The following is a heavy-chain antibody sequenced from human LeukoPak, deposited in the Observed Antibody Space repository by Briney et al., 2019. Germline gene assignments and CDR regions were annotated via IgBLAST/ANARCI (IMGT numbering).Heavy chain of an antibody. V-gene: IGHV4-38-2*01. CDR2: FWHDGKT. Sequence: SETLSLTCAVSGYSINTGFYWGWIRQPPGKGLEWIGSFWHDGKTYYNPSLKSRLTISMDPSRNHFPLRLNSVTATDTAVYYCARQRGGIMAATAIDIWGQGTLVTVSS. CDR1: GYSINTGFY. CDR3: ARQRGGIMAATAIDI. D-gene: IGHD1-26*01. J-gene: IGHJ1*01.